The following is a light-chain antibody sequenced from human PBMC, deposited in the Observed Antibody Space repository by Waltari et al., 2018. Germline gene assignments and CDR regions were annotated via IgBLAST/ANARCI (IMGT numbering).Light chain of an antibody. CDR3: QQRSNWPLT. J-gene: IGKJ4*01. CDR2: DAS. Sequence: EIVLTQSPATLSLSPGERATLSCRASQSVSSYLAWYQQKPGQAPRLLIYDASNRATGIPARFSCRGSGTDFTLTISSLEPEDFAVYYCQQRSNWPLTFGGGTKVEIK. V-gene: IGKV3-11*01. CDR1: QSVSSY.